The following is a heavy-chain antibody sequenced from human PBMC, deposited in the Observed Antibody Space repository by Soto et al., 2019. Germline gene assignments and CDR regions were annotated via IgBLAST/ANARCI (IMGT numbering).Heavy chain of an antibody. CDR2: ISYVGSNK. V-gene: IGHV3-30*18. CDR1: GFSFSDSG. Sequence: QVHLVESGGGVVQPGRSLRLSCVASGFSFSDSGMHWVRQAPGKGLEWVAAISYVGSNKYYADSVNDRFTISRDNSKNTLSLQMNSLRAEDKAVYYCAKSVRYCLGSSCSPEAFDVWGQGTLVSVSS. CDR3: AKSVRYCLGSSCSPEAFDV. D-gene: IGHD2-15*01. J-gene: IGHJ3*01.